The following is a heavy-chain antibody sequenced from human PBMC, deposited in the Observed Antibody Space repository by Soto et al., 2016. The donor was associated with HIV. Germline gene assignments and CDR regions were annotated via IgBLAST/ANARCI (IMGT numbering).Heavy chain of an antibody. V-gene: IGHV3-66*01. Sequence: EVQLVESGGGLVHPGGSLRISCVVSGVTVSSSYINWVRQAPGKGLEWVSVIYSGGRTYYADSVKGRFSISRDLSKNTVYLQMDNLRAEDTALYYRVRDGGNSYGVFDYWGQGTLVTVSS. CDR3: VRDGGNSYGVFDY. CDR1: GVTVSSSY. D-gene: IGHD5-18*01. J-gene: IGHJ4*02. CDR2: IYSGGRT.